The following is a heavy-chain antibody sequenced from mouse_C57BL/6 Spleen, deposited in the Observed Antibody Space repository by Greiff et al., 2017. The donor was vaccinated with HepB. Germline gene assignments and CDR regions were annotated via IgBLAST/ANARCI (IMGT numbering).Heavy chain of an antibody. CDR2: IDPEDGDT. D-gene: IGHD1-1*01. CDR1: GFNIKDSY. CDR3: TTGYYGSRRSWYLGV. V-gene: IGHV14-1*01. Sequence: VQLQQSGAELVRPGASVKLSCTASGFNIKDSYMHWVKQRPEQGLEWIGRIDPEDGDTEYAPKFQGKATMTADTSSNTAYLQLSSLTSEDTAVYYCTTGYYGSRRSWYLGVWGTGTTLTVFS. J-gene: IGHJ1*03.